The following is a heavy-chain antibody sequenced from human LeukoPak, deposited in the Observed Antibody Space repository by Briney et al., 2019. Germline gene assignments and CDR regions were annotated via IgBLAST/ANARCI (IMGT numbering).Heavy chain of an antibody. D-gene: IGHD3-22*01. J-gene: IGHJ4*02. CDR3: ARSNYDSSGYLGYFDY. Sequence: SETLSLTCAVYGGSLSGYYWSWIRQPPGKGLEWIGEINHSGSTNYNPSLKSRVTISVDTSKNQFSLKLSSVTAADTAVYYCARSNYDSSGYLGYFDYWGQGTLVTVSS. V-gene: IGHV4-34*01. CDR2: INHSGST. CDR1: GGSLSGYY.